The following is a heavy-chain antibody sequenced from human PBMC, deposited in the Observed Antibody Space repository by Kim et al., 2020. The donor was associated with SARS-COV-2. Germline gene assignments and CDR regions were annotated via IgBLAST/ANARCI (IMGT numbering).Heavy chain of an antibody. CDR3: AKHGAPQRRRAYYFDY. J-gene: IGHJ4*02. CDR1: GFTFSSYA. CDR2: IWYDGSNK. Sequence: GGSLRLSCAASGFTFSSYAMHWVRQAPGKGLEWVAVIWYDGSNKYYADSVKGRFTISRDNSKNTLYLQMNSLRAEDTAVYYCAKHGAPQRRRAYYFDYWGQGTLVTVSS. D-gene: IGHD6-25*01. V-gene: IGHV3-33*06.